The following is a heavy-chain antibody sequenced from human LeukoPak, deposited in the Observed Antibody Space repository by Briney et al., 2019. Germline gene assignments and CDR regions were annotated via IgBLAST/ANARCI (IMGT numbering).Heavy chain of an antibody. CDR3: ARVRIQLWMYYMDV. D-gene: IGHD5-18*01. V-gene: IGHV4-34*01. Sequence: SETLSLTCAVYGGSFSGYYWSWIRQPPGKGLEWIGEINRSGSTNYNPSLKSRVTISVDTSKNQFSLRLSSVTAADTAVYYCARVRIQLWMYYMDVWGKGTTVTVSS. J-gene: IGHJ6*03. CDR2: INRSGST. CDR1: GGSFSGYY.